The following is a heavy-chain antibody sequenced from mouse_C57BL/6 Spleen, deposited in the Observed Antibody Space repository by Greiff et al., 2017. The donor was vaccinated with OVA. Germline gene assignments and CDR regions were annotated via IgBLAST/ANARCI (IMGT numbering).Heavy chain of an antibody. Sequence: LVESGAELARPGASVKLSCKASGYTFTSYGISWVKQRTGQGLEWIGEIYPRSGNTYYNEKFKGKATLTADKSSSTAYMELRSLTSEDSAVYFCARSGITTVGDYWGQGTTLTVSS. D-gene: IGHD1-1*01. CDR3: ARSGITTVGDY. J-gene: IGHJ2*01. V-gene: IGHV1-81*01. CDR1: GYTFTSYG. CDR2: IYPRSGNT.